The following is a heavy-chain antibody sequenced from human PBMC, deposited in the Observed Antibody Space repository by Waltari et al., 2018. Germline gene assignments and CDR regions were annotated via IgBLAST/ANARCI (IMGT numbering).Heavy chain of an antibody. Sequence: QLQLQESGPGLGKPSETLSLTCIVPGGSITSNRHYWAWIRQPPGQGLEWIGTMSYNGATYSSPSLKSRVTVSRDTSKNHLSLTLGSVTAADTAVYYCATYIGASIGTAAFDVWGQGTMVTVSS. CDR2: MSYNGAT. J-gene: IGHJ3*01. CDR1: GGSITSNRHY. D-gene: IGHD5-12*01. CDR3: ATYIGASIGTAAFDV. V-gene: IGHV4-39*02.